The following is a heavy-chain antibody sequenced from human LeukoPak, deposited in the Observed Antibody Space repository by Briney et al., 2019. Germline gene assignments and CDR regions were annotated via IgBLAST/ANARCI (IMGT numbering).Heavy chain of an antibody. D-gene: IGHD3-10*01. Sequence: SETLSLTCTVSGGSISRYYWSWIRQPPGKGLEWIGEINHSGSTNYNPSLKSRVVISVDTSKNQFSLNMNSVTAADTAVYYCASALWFGGFDPWGQGTLVTVSS. CDR1: GGSISRYY. CDR3: ASALWFGGFDP. CDR2: INHSGST. J-gene: IGHJ5*02. V-gene: IGHV4-59*12.